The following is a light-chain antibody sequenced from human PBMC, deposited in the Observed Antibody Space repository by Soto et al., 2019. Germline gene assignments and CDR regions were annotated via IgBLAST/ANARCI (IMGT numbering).Light chain of an antibody. Sequence: DIQMTQSPSSLSASVGDRVTIPCQASQDIRKFLNWYQQKPGKAPKLLIYAASSFQSGVPSRFSGSGSGTDFTLTISSLQPEDFATYYCQQSYSTPRTFGQGTKVDI. CDR2: AAS. V-gene: IGKV1-39*01. J-gene: IGKJ1*01. CDR3: QQSYSTPRT. CDR1: QDIRKF.